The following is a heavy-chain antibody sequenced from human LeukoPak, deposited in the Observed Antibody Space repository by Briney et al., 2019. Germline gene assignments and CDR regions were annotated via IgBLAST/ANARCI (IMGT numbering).Heavy chain of an antibody. Sequence: GGSLRLSCAASGFTFSSYAMSWVRQAPGKGLEWVSAISGSGGSTYYADSVKGRFTISSDNSKNTLYLQMNSLRAEDTAVYYCAKDGMVRGVTRFDYWGQGTLVTVSS. CDR1: GFTFSSYA. CDR2: ISGSGGST. V-gene: IGHV3-23*01. J-gene: IGHJ4*02. D-gene: IGHD3-10*01. CDR3: AKDGMVRGVTRFDY.